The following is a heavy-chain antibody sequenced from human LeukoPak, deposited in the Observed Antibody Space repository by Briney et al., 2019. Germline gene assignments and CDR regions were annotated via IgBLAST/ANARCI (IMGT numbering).Heavy chain of an antibody. V-gene: IGHV4-4*02. D-gene: IGHD3-22*01. J-gene: IGHJ5*02. CDR1: GGSISSSNW. CDR2: IYHSGST. Sequence: PSETLSLTCAVSGGSISSSNWWSWVRQPPGKGLEWIGEIYHSGSTNYNPSLKSRVTISVDKSKNQFSLKLSSVTAADTAVYYCASNGYYYDSSGFDPWGQGTLVTVPS. CDR3: ASNGYYYDSSGFDP.